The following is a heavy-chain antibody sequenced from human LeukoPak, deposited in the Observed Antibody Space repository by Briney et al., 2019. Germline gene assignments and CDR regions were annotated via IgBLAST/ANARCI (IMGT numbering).Heavy chain of an antibody. V-gene: IGHV3-53*01. CDR3: ARVGDRSSWYPSASF. Sequence: PGGSLRLSCAASGFTVSSNYMSWVRQAPGKGLEWVSVIYSGGSTYYADSVKGRFTISRDNSKNTLYLQMNSLRAEDTAVYYCARVGDRSSWYPSASFWGQGTLVTVSS. CDR2: IYSGGST. CDR1: GFTVSSNY. D-gene: IGHD6-13*01. J-gene: IGHJ4*02.